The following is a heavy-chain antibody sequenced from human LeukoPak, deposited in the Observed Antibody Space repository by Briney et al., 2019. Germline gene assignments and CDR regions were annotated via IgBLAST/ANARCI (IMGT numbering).Heavy chain of an antibody. J-gene: IGHJ4*02. D-gene: IGHD6-19*01. Sequence: PSDTLSLTCTVSGASVSSSYWSWIRQPTGKGLKGIGYFSDTWSTYYHHSLKGRVTISIHTFPKEFSLELGSVTAADTAMYYCARAVAGGNRSRFYSGGWYYFDNWGQGTLVTASS. V-gene: IGHV4-59*08. CDR3: ARAVAGGNRSRFYSGGWYYFDN. CDR2: FSDTWST. CDR1: GASVSSSY.